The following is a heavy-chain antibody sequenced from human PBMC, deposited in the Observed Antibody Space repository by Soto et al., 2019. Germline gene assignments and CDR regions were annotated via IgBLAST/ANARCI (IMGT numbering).Heavy chain of an antibody. CDR2: IWYDGSNK. D-gene: IGHD3-9*01. J-gene: IGHJ6*02. V-gene: IGHV3-33*01. Sequence: GGSLRLSCAASGFTFSSYGMHWVRQAPGKGLEWVVVIWYDGSNKYYADSVKGRFTISRDNSKNTLYLQMNSLRAEDTAVYYCARECHYLTGYRTYYYGMDVWGQGTTVTVSS. CDR1: GFTFSSYG. CDR3: ARECHYLTGYRTYYYGMDV.